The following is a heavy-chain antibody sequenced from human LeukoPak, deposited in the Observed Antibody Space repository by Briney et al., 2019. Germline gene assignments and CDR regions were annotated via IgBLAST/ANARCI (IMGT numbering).Heavy chain of an antibody. J-gene: IGHJ4*02. Sequence: GGSLRLSCAASGFTFSSYAMSWVRQAPGKGLEWVSAISGSGSSTYYADSVKGRFTVSRDNSKNTLYLQMSSLRVEDTAVYYCAKEEMNRGTSPNYWGQGTLVTVSS. CDR3: AKEEMNRGTSPNY. CDR1: GFTFSSYA. CDR2: ISGSGSST. D-gene: IGHD1-7*01. V-gene: IGHV3-23*01.